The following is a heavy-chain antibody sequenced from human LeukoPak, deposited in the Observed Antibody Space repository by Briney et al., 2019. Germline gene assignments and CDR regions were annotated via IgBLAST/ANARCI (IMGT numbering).Heavy chain of an antibody. V-gene: IGHV3-7*04. Sequence: GGSLRLSCVASGFAFGRDWMAWLRQAPGKGLEWLTNINQEGTTKNYVDSVRGRFTVSRDNAKNSLYLQMDSQRDEDTAVYYCARDVGGGYYIFTENAWGQGTLVTVSS. CDR3: ARDVGGGYYIFTENA. CDR2: INQEGTTK. D-gene: IGHD3-10*01. J-gene: IGHJ4*02. CDR1: GFAFGRDW.